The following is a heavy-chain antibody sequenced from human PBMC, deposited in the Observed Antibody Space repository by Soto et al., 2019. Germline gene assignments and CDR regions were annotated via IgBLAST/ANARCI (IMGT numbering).Heavy chain of an antibody. CDR1: GFTFSSYW. Sequence: EGSLRLSCAASGFTFSSYWMHWVRQAPGKGLVWVSRINSDGSSTSYADSVKGRFTISRDNAKNTLYLQMNSLRAEDTAVYYCARGVLWFGELYYYYYGKDGWCQWTTVAV. CDR3: ARGVLWFGELYYYYYGKDG. CDR2: INSDGSST. V-gene: IGHV3-74*01. J-gene: IGHJ6*02. D-gene: IGHD3-10*01.